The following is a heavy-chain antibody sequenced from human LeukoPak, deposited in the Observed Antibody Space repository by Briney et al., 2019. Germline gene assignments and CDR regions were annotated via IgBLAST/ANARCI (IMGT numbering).Heavy chain of an antibody. Sequence: GASVKVSCKASGYTFTSYAMHWVRQAPGQGLEWMGWINTGNGNTKYSQKFQDRVTITRDTSASTAYMELSSLRSEDTAVYYCARNSPEGVYLDYWGQGTPVTVSS. CDR2: INTGNGNT. CDR3: ARNSPEGVYLDY. V-gene: IGHV1-3*04. J-gene: IGHJ4*02. CDR1: GYTFTSYA. D-gene: IGHD3-16*01.